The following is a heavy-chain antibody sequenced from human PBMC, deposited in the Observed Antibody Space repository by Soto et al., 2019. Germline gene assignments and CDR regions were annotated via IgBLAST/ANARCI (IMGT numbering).Heavy chain of an antibody. CDR1: GFTFSSYS. D-gene: IGHD2-2*01. CDR3: ARDRCSSTSCYAYYYYGMDV. CDR2: ISSRSSYI. V-gene: IGHV3-21*01. Sequence: EVQLVESGGGLVKPGVSLRLSCAASGFTFSSYSMNWVRQAPGKGLELVSSISSRSSYIYYADSVKGRFTISRDNAKNSLYLQMNSLRAEDTAVYYWARDRCSSTSCYAYYYYGMDVWGQGTTVTVSS. J-gene: IGHJ6*02.